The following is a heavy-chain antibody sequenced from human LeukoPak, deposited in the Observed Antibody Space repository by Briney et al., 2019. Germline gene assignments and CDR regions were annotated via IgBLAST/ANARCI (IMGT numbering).Heavy chain of an antibody. CDR2: INPSGGST. D-gene: IGHD1-1*01. Sequence: ASVKVSCKASGYTFTSYYMHWVRQAPGQGLEWVGIINPSGGSTSYAQKFQGRVTMTRDTSTSTVYMELSSLRSEDTAVYYCADGTTGTTGAFDIWGQGTMVTVSS. CDR3: ADGTTGTTGAFDI. CDR1: GYTFTSYY. J-gene: IGHJ3*02. V-gene: IGHV1-46*01.